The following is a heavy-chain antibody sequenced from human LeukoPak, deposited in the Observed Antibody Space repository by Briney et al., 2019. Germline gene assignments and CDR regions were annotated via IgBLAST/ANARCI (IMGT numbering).Heavy chain of an antibody. Sequence: SETLSLTCRVSGGSISGYYWSWIRQPAGKGLEWIGRLDSSGSTNYNSSLKSRVTMSIDRSQFSLRLTSVTAADTAIYYCARGTSCGSKCFFDYWGQGILVTVSS. CDR3: ARGTSCGSKCFFDY. CDR2: LDSSGST. D-gene: IGHD2-21*01. CDR1: GGSISGYY. V-gene: IGHV4-4*07. J-gene: IGHJ4*02.